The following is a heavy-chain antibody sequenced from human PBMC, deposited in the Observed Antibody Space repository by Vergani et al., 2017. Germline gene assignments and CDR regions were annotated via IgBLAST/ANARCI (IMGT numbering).Heavy chain of an antibody. J-gene: IGHJ1*01. CDR2: IYYSGST. V-gene: IGHV4-39*07. D-gene: IGHD3-22*01. CDR3: ASWAYYYDSSGYLSYFQH. CDR1: GGSISSSSYY. Sequence: QLQLQESGPGLVKPSETLSLTCTVSGGSISSSSYYWGWIRQPPGKGLEWIGSIYYSGSTNYNPSLKSRVTISVDTSKNQCSLKLSSVTAADTAVYYCASWAYYYDSSGYLSYFQHWGQGTLVTVSS.